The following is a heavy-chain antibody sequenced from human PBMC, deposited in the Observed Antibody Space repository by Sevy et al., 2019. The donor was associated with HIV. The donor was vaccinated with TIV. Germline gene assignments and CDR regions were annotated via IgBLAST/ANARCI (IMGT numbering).Heavy chain of an antibody. Sequence: GGSLRLSCAASGFSFTAYAIHWVRQAPGKGLEWLAVITNDGTNKFYADSVKGRFTVSRDNSRNTLSLQMDSLSTEETAIYYCAKAGGLGPFDFWCLGTRVTVSS. J-gene: IGHJ4*02. CDR1: GFSFTAYA. CDR2: ITNDGTNK. D-gene: IGHD1-26*01. V-gene: IGHV3-30*18. CDR3: AKAGGLGPFDF.